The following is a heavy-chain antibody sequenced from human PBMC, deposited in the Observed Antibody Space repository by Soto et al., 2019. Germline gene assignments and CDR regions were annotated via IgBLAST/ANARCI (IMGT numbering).Heavy chain of an antibody. CDR1: TFDLSHYA. D-gene: IGHD1-20*01. J-gene: IGHJ6*02. CDR2: LSFDGSEK. V-gene: IGHV3-30*04. Sequence: QLVQSGGGVVQPGGSLRLTCAASTFDLSHYAIHWVRQAPGKGLEWVALLSFDGSEKFFIDSVKGRFTIARDSYNNSVFLQMNSLRGDDTAVYICARDHTITVSARRRDFVSTRQNEDTHYYDMDVWGQGATVSVSS. CDR3: ARDHTITVSARRRDFVSTRQNEDTHYYDMDV.